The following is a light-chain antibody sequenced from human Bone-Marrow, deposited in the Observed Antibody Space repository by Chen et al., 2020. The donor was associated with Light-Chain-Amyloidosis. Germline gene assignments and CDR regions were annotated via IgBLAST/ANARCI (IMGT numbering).Light chain of an antibody. J-gene: IGLJ3*02. V-gene: IGLV3-25*03. CDR1: DLPTKY. CDR2: RDT. CDR3: QSADSSGTYEVM. Sequence: SYELTQPPSVSVSPGQTARITCSGDDLPTKYAYWYQQKPGQAPVLVIHRDTERPSGISERFSGSCSGTTTTLNISGVQAEDAADYHSQSADSSGTYEVMFGVGTTLTVL.